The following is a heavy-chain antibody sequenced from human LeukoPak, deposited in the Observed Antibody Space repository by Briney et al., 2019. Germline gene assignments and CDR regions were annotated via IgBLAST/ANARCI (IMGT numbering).Heavy chain of an antibody. J-gene: IGHJ4*02. CDR1: GFTISGYS. D-gene: IGHD4-17*01. CDR3: ARAGGSTVSHSDY. Sequence: GGSLRLSCTDSGFTISGYSMIWVRQAPGKGLEWVSSISSSSSYIYYADSVKGRFTISKDNAKNSLYLQMNSLRAEDTAVYYCARAGGSTVSHSDYWGQGTLVTVSS. V-gene: IGHV3-21*01. CDR2: ISSSSSYI.